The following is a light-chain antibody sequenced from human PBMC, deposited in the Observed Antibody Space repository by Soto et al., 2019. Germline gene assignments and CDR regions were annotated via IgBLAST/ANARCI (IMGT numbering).Light chain of an antibody. Sequence: EIVLPQSPGTLSLSPGARATLSCRASQTVSSSFLAWYQQTPGQAPRLLIYAASNRATGIPARFSGSGSGTDFTLTISSLEPEDFAVYYCQQRSNWPPAFGGGTKVDIK. CDR3: QQRSNWPPA. CDR1: QTVSSSF. J-gene: IGKJ4*01. V-gene: IGKV3-11*01. CDR2: AAS.